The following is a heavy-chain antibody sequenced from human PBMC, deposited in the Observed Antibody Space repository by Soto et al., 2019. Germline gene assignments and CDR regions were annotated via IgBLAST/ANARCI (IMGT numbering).Heavy chain of an antibody. CDR3: ERSFEELRYFEWLSNTNNWFDP. V-gene: IGHV1-69*13. Sequence: SVKVSCKASGGTFSRYAINRVRQAPGQGLEWMGGIMPVFGSANYAQKFTITADESTSTAYMEPSSLRSEDTAVYYCERSFEELRYFEWLSNTNNWFDPWGQAKPVSVS. CDR1: GGTFSRYA. CDR2: IMPVFGSA. J-gene: IGHJ5*02. D-gene: IGHD3-9*01.